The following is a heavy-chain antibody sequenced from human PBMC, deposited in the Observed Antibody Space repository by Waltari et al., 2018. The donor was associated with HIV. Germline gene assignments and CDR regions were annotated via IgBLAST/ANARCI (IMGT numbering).Heavy chain of an antibody. CDR3: ARVSAYGSGSYYNEPFDY. Sequence: QVQLQESGPGLVKPSGTLSLTCAVSGGSISSSNWWSWVRQAPGKGLEWIGEIYHSGSTNYNPSLKSRVTISVDKSKNQFSLKLSSVTAADTAVYYCARVSAYGSGSYYNEPFDYWGQGTLVTVSS. D-gene: IGHD3-10*01. J-gene: IGHJ4*02. CDR1: GGSISSSNW. CDR2: IYHSGST. V-gene: IGHV4-4*02.